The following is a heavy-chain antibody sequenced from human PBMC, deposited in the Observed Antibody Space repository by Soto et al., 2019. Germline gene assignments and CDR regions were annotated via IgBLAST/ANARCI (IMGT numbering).Heavy chain of an antibody. CDR1: GFSFTGYY. CDR2: INAHSGGT. V-gene: IGHV1-2*02. D-gene: IGHD6-6*01. CDR3: AKDLTRQLAYWLDP. Sequence: VASVKVSCKASGFSFTGYYIHWLRQAPGQGLEWMGWINAHSGGTEYAQKFQGRVTLTRDTSTATAYLTLTSLTSDDTALYYCAKDLTRQLAYWLDPWGQGTQVTVSS. J-gene: IGHJ5*02.